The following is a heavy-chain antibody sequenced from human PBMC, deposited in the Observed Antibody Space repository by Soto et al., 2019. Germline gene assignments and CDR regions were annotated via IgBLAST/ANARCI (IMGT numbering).Heavy chain of an antibody. D-gene: IGHD5-12*01. Sequence: DVQLLESGGDLVQPGGSLRLSCAASGFIFSNYAMSWVRQAPGKGLEWVSLIRGSGGPKNYADSVKGRFTVSRDKSKNILLLQMNSLRAEDTAVYYCVKDFRVGYDWTHDWGQGTLVTVSS. CDR1: GFIFSNYA. J-gene: IGHJ4*02. CDR2: IRGSGGPK. CDR3: VKDFRVGYDWTHD. V-gene: IGHV3-23*01.